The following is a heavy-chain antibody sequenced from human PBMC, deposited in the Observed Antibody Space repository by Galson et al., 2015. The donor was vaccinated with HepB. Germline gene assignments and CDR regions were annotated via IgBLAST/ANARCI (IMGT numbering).Heavy chain of an antibody. CDR1: GFTVSSNY. Sequence: SLRLSCAASGFTVSSNYTSWVRQAPGKGLEWVSVIYSGGSTYYADSVKGRFTISRDNSKNTLYLQMNSLRAEDTAVYYCARDAPLNYGDYYYYYGMDVWGQGTTVTVSS. V-gene: IGHV3-66*02. CDR3: ARDAPLNYGDYYYYYGMDV. CDR2: IYSGGST. J-gene: IGHJ6*02. D-gene: IGHD4-17*01.